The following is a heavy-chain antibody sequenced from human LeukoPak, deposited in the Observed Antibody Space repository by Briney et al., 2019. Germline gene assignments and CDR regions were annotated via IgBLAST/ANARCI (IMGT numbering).Heavy chain of an antibody. J-gene: IGHJ4*02. CDR2: IYYSGDT. D-gene: IGHD1-26*01. V-gene: IGHV4-39*07. CDR1: GASISSGSYY. CDR3: ARDVGGNTFDY. Sequence: QASETLSLTCTVSGASISSGSYYCGWLRQPPGKGLEWLGSIYYSGDTQNNPPLKTRVTISVDTAKRQFSLRLTSMTAADTAVYYCARDVGGNTFDYWGQGNLVTVSS.